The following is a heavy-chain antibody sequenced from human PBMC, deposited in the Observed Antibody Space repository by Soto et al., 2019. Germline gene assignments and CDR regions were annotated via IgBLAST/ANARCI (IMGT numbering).Heavy chain of an antibody. CDR2: IWYDGSNK. CDR3: ARDMGMGIAAAGTSGGGMDV. V-gene: IGHV3-33*01. Sequence: QVQLVESGGGVVQPGRSLRLSCAASGFTFSSYGMHWVRQAPGKGLEWVAVIWYDGSNKYYADSVKGRFTISRDNSKNTLYLQMNSLSAEDTAVYYCARDMGMGIAAAGTSGGGMDVWGQGTTVTVSS. CDR1: GFTFSSYG. J-gene: IGHJ6*02. D-gene: IGHD6-13*01.